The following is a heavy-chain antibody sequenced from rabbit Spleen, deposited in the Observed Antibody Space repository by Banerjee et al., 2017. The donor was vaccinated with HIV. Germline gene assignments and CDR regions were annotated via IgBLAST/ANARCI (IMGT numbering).Heavy chain of an antibody. J-gene: IGHJ4*01. V-gene: IGHV1S40*01. CDR2: IYTGSSGST. CDR1: GFSFNSGYD. D-gene: IGHD1-1*01. Sequence: QSLEESGGGLVKPGASLTLTCKASGFSFNSGYDMCWVRQAPGKGLEWIACIYTGSSGSTYYASWAKGRFTISKTSSTTVTLQVTSLTAADTATYFCARGAWNNINTWFNLWGPGTLVTVS. CDR3: ARGAWNNINTWFNL.